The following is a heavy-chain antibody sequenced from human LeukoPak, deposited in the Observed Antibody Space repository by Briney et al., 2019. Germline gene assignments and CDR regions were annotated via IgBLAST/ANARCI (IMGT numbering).Heavy chain of an antibody. CDR2: ISWNSGSI. V-gene: IGHV3-9*03. J-gene: IGHJ4*02. Sequence: GRSLRLSCAASGFTFDDYAMHWVRQAPGKGLEWVSGISWNSGSIGYADSVKGRFTISRDNAKNSLYLQMNSLRAEDMALYYCAKDDDGSGYQSLVLDYWGQGTLVTVSX. D-gene: IGHD3-22*01. CDR1: GFTFDDYA. CDR3: AKDDDGSGYQSLVLDY.